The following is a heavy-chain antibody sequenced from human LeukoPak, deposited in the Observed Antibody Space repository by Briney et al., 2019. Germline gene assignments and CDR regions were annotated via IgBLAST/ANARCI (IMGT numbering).Heavy chain of an antibody. CDR1: GFTFSSYG. CDR3: ARDSGIWDIVATPDDY. J-gene: IGHJ4*02. Sequence: QTGGSLRLSCTASGFTFSSYGMHWVRQAPGKGLEWVAVIWYDGSNKYYADSVKGRFTISRDNSKNTQYLQTNSLRAEDTAVYYCARDSGIWDIVATPDDYWGQGTLVTVSS. D-gene: IGHD5-12*01. V-gene: IGHV3-33*01. CDR2: IWYDGSNK.